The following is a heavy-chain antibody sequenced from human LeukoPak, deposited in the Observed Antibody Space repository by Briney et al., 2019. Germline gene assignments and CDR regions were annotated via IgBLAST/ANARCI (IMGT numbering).Heavy chain of an antibody. CDR3: ARDLQVHYYGSGTTDY. CDR1: GLSFSNYD. Sequence: GGSLRLCCAASGLSFSNYDMHWVRQAPGKGLEWVSYISSSGSTIYYADSVKGRFTISRDNAKNSLYLQMNSLRAEDTAVYYCARDLQVHYYGSGTTDYWGQGTLVTVSS. D-gene: IGHD3-10*01. J-gene: IGHJ4*02. CDR2: ISSSGSTI. V-gene: IGHV3-48*03.